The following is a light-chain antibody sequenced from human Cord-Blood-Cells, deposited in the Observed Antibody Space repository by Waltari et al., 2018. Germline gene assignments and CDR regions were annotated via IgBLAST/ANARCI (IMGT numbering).Light chain of an antibody. Sequence: QSALTPPASVSGSPGQSITISCTGTSSDVGGYNYVFWYKQHPGKAPNLMIYDVSKRPAGVSDRFYGSKSGHTASLTISGLQAEDEADYNCSSYTCSSLWVFGGGTKLTVL. CDR3: SSYTCSSLWV. CDR2: DVS. J-gene: IGLJ3*02. CDR1: SSDVGGYNY. V-gene: IGLV2-14*01.